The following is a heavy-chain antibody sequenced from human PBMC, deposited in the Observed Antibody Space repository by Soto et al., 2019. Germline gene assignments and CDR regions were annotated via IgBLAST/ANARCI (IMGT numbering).Heavy chain of an antibody. V-gene: IGHV4-4*07. CDR3: ARGQRFSDWFDP. J-gene: IGHJ5*02. CDR1: GGAISTDY. CDR2: IYSSGST. D-gene: IGHD3-3*01. Sequence: QVHLQESGPGLVKPSETLSLTCTVSGGAISTDYWTWIRQTAGKGLEWIGRIYSSGSTKYNPALQSRVTMSLDTSTNQFSLRLTSVTAADTAVYYCARGQRFSDWFDPWGQGTLVTVSS.